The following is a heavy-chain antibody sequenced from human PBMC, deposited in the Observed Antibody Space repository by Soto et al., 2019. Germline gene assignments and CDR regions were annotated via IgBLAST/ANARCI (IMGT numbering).Heavy chain of an antibody. CDR2: IYYSGSA. Sequence: SETLSLTCTVSNGSISSADYYWSWIRQPPGKGLEWIGYIYYSGSAFYNPSLKSRVTISLHTSKNQFSLKLSSVTAADTAVYFCAGLPFTRYNWFDPWGQGTLVTVSS. D-gene: IGHD3-10*01. CDR1: NGSISSADYY. CDR3: AGLPFTRYNWFDP. V-gene: IGHV4-30-4*01. J-gene: IGHJ5*02.